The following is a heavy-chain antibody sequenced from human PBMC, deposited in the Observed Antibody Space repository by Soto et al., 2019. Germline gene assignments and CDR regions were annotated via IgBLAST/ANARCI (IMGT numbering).Heavy chain of an antibody. CDR3: ARKGTAVSSYYFAY. Sequence: EVQLVESGGGLVQPGGSLRLSCAASGFTFSSYAMHWVRQAPGKGLEYVSAISSNGGSTYYANSVKGRFTISRDNSKNTLYLKMGSLGAAVMAVSYCARKGTAVSSYYFAYWGQGTLVTVSS. CDR1: GFTFSSYA. V-gene: IGHV3-64*01. CDR2: ISSNGGST. D-gene: IGHD2-8*01. J-gene: IGHJ4*02.